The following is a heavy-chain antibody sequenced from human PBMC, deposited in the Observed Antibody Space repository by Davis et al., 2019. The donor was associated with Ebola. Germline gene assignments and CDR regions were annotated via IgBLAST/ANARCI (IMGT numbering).Heavy chain of an antibody. CDR2: INPSGGST. Sequence: ALVKVSCKASGYTFTSYYMHWVRQAPGQGLEWMGIINPSGGSTSYAQKFQGRVTMTRDTSTSTVYMELSSLRSEDTAVYYCARLCNWNYVIVCSFDIWGQGTMVTVSS. V-gene: IGHV1-46*01. D-gene: IGHD1-7*01. CDR3: ARLCNWNYVIVCSFDI. CDR1: GYTFTSYY. J-gene: IGHJ3*02.